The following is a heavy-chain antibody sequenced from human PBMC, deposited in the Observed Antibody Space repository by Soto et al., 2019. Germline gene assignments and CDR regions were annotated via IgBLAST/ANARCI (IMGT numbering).Heavy chain of an antibody. J-gene: IGHJ4*02. CDR2: IYGGGTT. Sequence: EVQLVESGGGLIQPGGSLRLSCAASGFTVSSKYMTWVRQAPGKGLEWVSVIYGGGTTYYADSVKGRFPISRDNSNNTLYLQMNSLRAEDTAVYYCVQTTGWPGFDFWGQGTLVTVSS. CDR1: GFTVSSKY. CDR3: VQTTGWPGFDF. V-gene: IGHV3-53*01. D-gene: IGHD6-19*01.